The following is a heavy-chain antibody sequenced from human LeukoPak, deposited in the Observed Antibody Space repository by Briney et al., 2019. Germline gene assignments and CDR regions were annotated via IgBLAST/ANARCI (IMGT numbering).Heavy chain of an antibody. V-gene: IGHV3-53*01. J-gene: IGHJ4*02. Sequence: GGSLRLSCAASGFTVSSNYMSWVRQAPGKGLEWVSVNYSGGSTYYADSVKGRFTISRDNSKNTLYLQMNSLRAEDTAVYYCARLYSSGWGVDYWGQGTLVSVSS. CDR1: GFTVSSNY. CDR3: ARLYSSGWGVDY. D-gene: IGHD6-19*01. CDR2: NYSGGST.